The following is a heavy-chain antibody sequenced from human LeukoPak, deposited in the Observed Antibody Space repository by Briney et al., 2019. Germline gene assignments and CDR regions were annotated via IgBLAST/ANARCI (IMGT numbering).Heavy chain of an antibody. V-gene: IGHV3-9*01. D-gene: IGHD3-3*01. J-gene: IGHJ5*02. Sequence: GRSLRLSCAASGFTFDDYAMHWVRQAPGKGLEWVSGISWNSGSIGYADSVKGRFTISRDNAKNSLYLQMNSLRAEDTALYYCAKDGQYDFWSGETQNRFDPWGQGTLVTVSS. CDR2: ISWNSGSI. CDR3: AKDGQYDFWSGETQNRFDP. CDR1: GFTFDDYA.